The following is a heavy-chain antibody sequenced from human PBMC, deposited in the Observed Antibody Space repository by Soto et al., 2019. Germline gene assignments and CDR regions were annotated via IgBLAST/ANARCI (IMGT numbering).Heavy chain of an antibody. D-gene: IGHD3-22*01. J-gene: IGHJ4*02. V-gene: IGHV3-30-3*01. CDR3: AVAPNYYDSSGYIGDY. CDR1: GFTFSSYA. Sequence: LRLSCAASGFTFSSYAMHWVRQAPGKGLEWVAVISYDGSNKYYADSVKGRFTISRDNSKNTLYLQMNSLRAEDTAVYYCAVAPNYYDSSGYIGDYWGQGTLVTVSS. CDR2: ISYDGSNK.